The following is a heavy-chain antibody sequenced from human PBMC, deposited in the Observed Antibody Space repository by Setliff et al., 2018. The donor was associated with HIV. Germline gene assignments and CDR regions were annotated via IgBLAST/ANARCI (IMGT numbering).Heavy chain of an antibody. J-gene: IGHJ4*02. D-gene: IGHD3-3*01. V-gene: IGHV4-59*02. CDR1: GASVNYNT. CDR2: IYNSVTT. CDR3: ARDQSDWFY. Sequence: SETLSLTCSVSGASVNYNTWSWIRQAPGKGLQWIGFIYNSVTTNYNPSLKSRVTISVDTSKSQFSLKLNSVTAADTAVYYCARDQSDWFYWGQGTLVTVSS.